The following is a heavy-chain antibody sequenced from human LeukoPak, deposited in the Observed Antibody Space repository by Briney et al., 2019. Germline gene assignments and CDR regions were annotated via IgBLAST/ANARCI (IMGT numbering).Heavy chain of an antibody. CDR3: WQLVRAGYYGMDV. CDR1: GYTFPGCY. Sequence: ASVKVSCKASGYTFPGCYMHWVRQAPGQGLEWMGWINPNSGGTNYAQKFQGRVTMTRDTSISTAYMELSRLRSDDTAVYYCWQLVRAGYYGMDVWGQGTTVTVSS. V-gene: IGHV1-2*02. CDR2: INPNSGGT. D-gene: IGHD6-6*01. J-gene: IGHJ6*02.